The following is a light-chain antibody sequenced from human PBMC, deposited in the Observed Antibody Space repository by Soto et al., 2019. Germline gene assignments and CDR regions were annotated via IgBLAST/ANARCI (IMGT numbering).Light chain of an antibody. CDR1: QSVSSNY. J-gene: IGKJ1*01. V-gene: IGKV3-11*01. Sequence: EIVLTQSPATLSLSPGERATLSCGASQSVSSNYLAWFQQKPGQAPRLLIYDASKRATGIPARFSGSGSGTDFTLTISSLEPEDFAVYYCLQGSNWPWTFGQGTKVEIK. CDR3: LQGSNWPWT. CDR2: DAS.